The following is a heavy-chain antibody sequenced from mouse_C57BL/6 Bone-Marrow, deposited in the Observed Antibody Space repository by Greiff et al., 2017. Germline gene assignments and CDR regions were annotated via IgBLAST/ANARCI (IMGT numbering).Heavy chain of an antibody. CDR1: GFTFSSYA. Sequence: EVLLVESGGGLVKPGGSLKLSCAASGFTFSSYAMSWVRQTPEKRLEWVATISDGGSYTYYPDNVKGRFTISRDNAKNNLYLQMSHLKSEDTAVYYCAREAYDYGAYWGQGTLVTVSA. CDR3: AREAYDYGAY. J-gene: IGHJ3*01. D-gene: IGHD2-4*01. V-gene: IGHV5-4*01. CDR2: ISDGGSYT.